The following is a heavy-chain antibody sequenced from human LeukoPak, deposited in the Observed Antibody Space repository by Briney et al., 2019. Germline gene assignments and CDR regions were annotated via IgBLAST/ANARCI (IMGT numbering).Heavy chain of an antibody. V-gene: IGHV4-30-4*01. CDR1: GGSISSGDYY. J-gene: IGHJ6*03. CDR3: ARVCLSDSSSSPYYYYMDV. Sequence: SQTLSLTCTVSGGSISSGDYYWSWIRQPPGKGLEWIGYIYYSGSTNYNPSLKSRVTISVDTSKNQFSLKLSSVTAADTAVYYCARVCLSDSSSSPYYYYMDVSGKGTTVTVSS. D-gene: IGHD6-6*01. CDR2: IYYSGST.